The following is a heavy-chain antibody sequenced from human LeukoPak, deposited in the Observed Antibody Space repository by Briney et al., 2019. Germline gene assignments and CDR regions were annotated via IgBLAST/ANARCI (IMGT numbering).Heavy chain of an antibody. J-gene: IGHJ6*02. CDR1: GFTFSTYA. Sequence: GGSLRLSCAASGFTFSTYAMIWVRQAPGKGLEWVSAISGSGGSTYYADSVKGRFTISRDNSKNTLYLQMNSLRAEDTAVYYCAKPAGWYYYYGMDVWGQGTTVTVSS. V-gene: IGHV3-23*01. D-gene: IGHD6-19*01. CDR3: AKPAGWYYYYGMDV. CDR2: ISGSGGST.